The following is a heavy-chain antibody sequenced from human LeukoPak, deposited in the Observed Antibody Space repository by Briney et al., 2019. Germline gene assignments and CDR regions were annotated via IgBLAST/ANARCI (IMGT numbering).Heavy chain of an antibody. V-gene: IGHV3-30*18. CDR2: ISYDGSNI. J-gene: IGHJ6*03. Sequence: GGSLRLSCAASGFTVSSNYMSWVRQAPGKGLEWVAVISYDGSNIYYADSVKGRSTISRDNSKNTLYLQMNSLRAEDTAVYYCANGYCTNGVCYPYYYYYMDVWGKGTTVTVSS. CDR3: ANGYCTNGVCYPYYYYYMDV. D-gene: IGHD2-8*01. CDR1: GFTVSSNY.